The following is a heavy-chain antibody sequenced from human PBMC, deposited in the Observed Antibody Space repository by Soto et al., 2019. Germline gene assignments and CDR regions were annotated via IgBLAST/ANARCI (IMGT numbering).Heavy chain of an antibody. D-gene: IGHD3-16*01. Sequence: ASVKVSCKASGYTFTGYYMHWVRQAPGQGLEWMGWINPNSGGTNYAQKFQGWVTMTRDTSISTAYMELSRLRSDDTAVYYCARDITSGDYVWGSFRYYYGMDFWGQGTTVTVSS. CDR1: GYTFTGYY. CDR2: INPNSGGT. J-gene: IGHJ6*02. CDR3: ARDITSGDYVWGSFRYYYGMDF. V-gene: IGHV1-2*04.